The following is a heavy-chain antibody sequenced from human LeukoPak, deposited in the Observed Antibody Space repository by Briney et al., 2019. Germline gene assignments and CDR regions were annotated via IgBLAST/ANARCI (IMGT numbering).Heavy chain of an antibody. V-gene: IGHV1-69*04. D-gene: IGHD3-10*01. J-gene: IGHJ4*02. CDR2: IIPILGIA. CDR3: AMTYYGSGSYYTGNY. Sequence: SVKVSCKAPGGTFSSYAISWVRQAPGQGLEWMGRIIPILGIANYAQKFQGRVTITADKSTSTAYMELSSLRSEDTAVYYCAMTYYGSGSYYTGNYWGQGTLVTVSS. CDR1: GGTFSSYA.